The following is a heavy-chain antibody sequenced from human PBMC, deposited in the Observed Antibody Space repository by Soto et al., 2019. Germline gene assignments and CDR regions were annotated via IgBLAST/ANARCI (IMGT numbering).Heavy chain of an antibody. J-gene: IGHJ3*02. D-gene: IGHD5-12*01. CDR1: GFGFSSYW. V-gene: IGHV3-74*01. Sequence: PGGSLRLSCAASGFGFSSYWMHWVRQAPGKGLVWVSRTNNDGSATTYADSVRGRFTSFRDNAKNTLFLQMTSLGVEDTAVYYCARGMATISLGAFDIWGEGTMVTVSS. CDR2: TNNDGSAT. CDR3: ARGMATISLGAFDI.